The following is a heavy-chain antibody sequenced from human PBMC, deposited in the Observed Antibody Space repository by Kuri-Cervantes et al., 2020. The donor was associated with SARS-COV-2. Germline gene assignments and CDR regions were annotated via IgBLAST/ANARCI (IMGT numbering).Heavy chain of an antibody. V-gene: IGHV3-48*01. CDR1: GFTFSSYS. CDR2: ISSSSSTI. CDR3: ARGGYYYMDV. Sequence: GGSLRLSCAASGFTFSSYSMNWVRQAPGKGLGWVSYISSSSSTIYYADSVKGRFTISRDNAKNSLYLQMNSLRAEDTAVYYCARGGYYYMDVWGKGTTVTVSS. J-gene: IGHJ6*03.